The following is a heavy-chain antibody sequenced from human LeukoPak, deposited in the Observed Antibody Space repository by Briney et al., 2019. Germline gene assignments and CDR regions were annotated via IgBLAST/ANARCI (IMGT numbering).Heavy chain of an antibody. CDR2: IGGRDGST. D-gene: IGHD3-10*01. V-gene: IGHV3-23*01. CDR1: GFTFSSYG. Sequence: GGSLRLSCAASGFTFSSYGMSWVRQAPGKGLEWVSAIGGRDGSTYYADSVKGRFTISRDNSKNTLDVQMNSLRAEDTAVYYCAKGHYYGSGSLDCWGQGTLVTVSS. J-gene: IGHJ4*02. CDR3: AKGHYYGSGSLDC.